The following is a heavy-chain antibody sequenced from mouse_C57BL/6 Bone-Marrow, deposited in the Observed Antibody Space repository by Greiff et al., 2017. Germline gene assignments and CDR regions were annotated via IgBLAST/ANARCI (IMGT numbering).Heavy chain of an antibody. V-gene: IGHV5-9-1*02. Sequence: EVQRVESGEGLVKPGGSLKLSCAASGFTFSSYAMSWVRQTPEQRLEWVAYISSGGDYIYYADTVKGRFTISRDNARNTLYLQMSSLKSEDTAMYYCTREGNSNPYAMDYWGQGTSVTVSS. J-gene: IGHJ4*01. CDR1: GFTFSSYA. D-gene: IGHD2-5*01. CDR2: ISSGGDYI. CDR3: TREGNSNPYAMDY.